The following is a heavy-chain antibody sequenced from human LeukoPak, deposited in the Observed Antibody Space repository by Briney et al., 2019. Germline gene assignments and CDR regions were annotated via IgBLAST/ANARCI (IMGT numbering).Heavy chain of an antibody. CDR1: GFTFSSYA. V-gene: IGHV3-64*04. J-gene: IGHJ4*02. CDR3: AKAQELGNYEFFLFDY. Sequence: GGSLRLSCSASGFTFSSYAMHWVRQAPGKGLEYVSAISSNGGSTYYADSVKGRFTISRDNSKHTLYLEMNSLRAEDTASYYCAKAQELGNYEFFLFDYWGQGALVTVSS. D-gene: IGHD7-27*01. CDR2: ISSNGGST.